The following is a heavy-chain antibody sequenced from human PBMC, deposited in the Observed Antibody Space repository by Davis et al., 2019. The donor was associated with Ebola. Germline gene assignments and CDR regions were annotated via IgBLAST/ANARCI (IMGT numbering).Heavy chain of an antibody. V-gene: IGHV1-2*04. Sequence: ASVKVSCKASGYTFTAYYMHWVRQAPGQGLEWMGWINPHSGVTNYAQQFQGWVTMTTDTSINTAYMELSRLRSDDTAVYYCANHCSSTSCPRWGLAPWGQGTLVTVSS. CDR2: INPHSGVT. D-gene: IGHD2-2*01. CDR1: GYTFTAYY. J-gene: IGHJ5*02. CDR3: ANHCSSTSCPRWGLAP.